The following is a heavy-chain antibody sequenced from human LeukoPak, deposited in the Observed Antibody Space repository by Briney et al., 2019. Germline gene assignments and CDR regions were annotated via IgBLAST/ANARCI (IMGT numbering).Heavy chain of an antibody. Sequence: PGGSLRLSCAASGFTFSSYSMNWVRQAPGKGLEWVSYISSSSSTIYYADSVKGRFTISRDNAKNSLYLQMNSLRAEDTAVYYCARDSGYSGLLWDYYYMDVWGKGTTVTVSS. CDR3: ARDSGYSGLLWDYYYMDV. CDR1: GFTFSSYS. CDR2: ISSSSSTI. V-gene: IGHV3-48*01. D-gene: IGHD6-13*01. J-gene: IGHJ6*03.